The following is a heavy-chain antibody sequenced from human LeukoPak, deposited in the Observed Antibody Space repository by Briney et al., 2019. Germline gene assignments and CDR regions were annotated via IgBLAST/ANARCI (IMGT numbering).Heavy chain of an antibody. CDR1: GFTFNNYA. V-gene: IGHV3-23*01. D-gene: IGHD1-7*01. Sequence: GGSLRLSCAASGFTFNNYAINWVRQAPGKGLEWVSGISDDGGSTNYADSVKGRFTVSRDNSKNTLYLQMNSLRAEDTAVYYCAKVWNSYYFDYWGQGTLVTVSS. CDR3: AKVWNSYYFDY. J-gene: IGHJ4*02. CDR2: ISDDGGST.